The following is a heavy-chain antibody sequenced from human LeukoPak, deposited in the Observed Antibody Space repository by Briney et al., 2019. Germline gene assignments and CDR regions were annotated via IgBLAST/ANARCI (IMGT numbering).Heavy chain of an antibody. CDR2: DNPNSGGT. D-gene: IGHD3-22*01. CDR1: GYTFTGYF. Sequence: ASVKVSCKASGYTFTGYFMHWVRQAPGQGLEWMGWDNPNSGGTNYAQKFQGRVTMTRDTSISSAYMELRRLGSDDTAVYYCARVRVLSYYDSSGYPDYWGQGTLVTVSS. CDR3: ARVRVLSYYDSSGYPDY. J-gene: IGHJ4*02. V-gene: IGHV1-2*02.